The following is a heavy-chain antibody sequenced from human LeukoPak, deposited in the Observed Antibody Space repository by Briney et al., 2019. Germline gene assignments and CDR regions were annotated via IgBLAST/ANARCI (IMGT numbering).Heavy chain of an antibody. Sequence: SETLSLTCTVSGGSISSSYYFWGWICQPPGKGLEWIGSISYSGSTFYNPSLKSRVTISVDTSKNQFSLKLSSMTAADTAVFYCARRSRWLEHYYFDLWGRGTLVTVSS. V-gene: IGHV4-39*01. J-gene: IGHJ2*01. CDR1: GGSISSSYYF. D-gene: IGHD1/OR15-1a*01. CDR3: ARRSRWLEHYYFDL. CDR2: ISYSGST.